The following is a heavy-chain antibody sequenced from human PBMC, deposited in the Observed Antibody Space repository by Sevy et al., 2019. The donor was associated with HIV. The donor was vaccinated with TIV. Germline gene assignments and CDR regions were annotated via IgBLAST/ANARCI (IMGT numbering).Heavy chain of an antibody. CDR3: ARAIGTTVVTPVDY. CDR2: MNPNRGDT. J-gene: IGHJ4*02. V-gene: IGHV1-8*01. Sequence: PSVKVSCKASGYTFTRYEINWVRQATGQGLEWMGWMNPNRGDTGSVQKFQGRVTMTRNTSISTAYMELRSLRSDDTAVYYCARAIGTTVVTPVDYWGQGTLVTVSS. CDR1: GYTFTRYE. D-gene: IGHD3-10*01.